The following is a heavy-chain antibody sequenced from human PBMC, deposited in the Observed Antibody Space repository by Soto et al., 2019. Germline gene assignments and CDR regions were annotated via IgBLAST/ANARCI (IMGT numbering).Heavy chain of an antibody. V-gene: IGHV1-58*01. J-gene: IGHJ6*02. CDR1: GFTFTSSA. Sequence: SVKVSCKASGFTFTSSAVQWVRQARGQRLEWIGWIVVGSGNTNYAQKFQERVTITRDMSTSTAYMELSSLRSEDTAVYYCAAVYDSSGTHYYYYGMDVWCQGTTVTVSS. CDR3: AAVYDSSGTHYYYYGMDV. D-gene: IGHD3-22*01. CDR2: IVVGSGNT.